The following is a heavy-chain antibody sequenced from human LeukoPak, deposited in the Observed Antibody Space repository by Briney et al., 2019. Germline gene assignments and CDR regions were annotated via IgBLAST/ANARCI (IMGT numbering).Heavy chain of an antibody. J-gene: IGHJ3*02. CDR1: GGSISSYY. V-gene: IGHV4-4*07. CDR3: ARDRAYYDILTGYYPDAFDI. CDR2: IYTSGST. Sequence: SETLSLTCTVSGGSISSYYWSWIRQPARKGLEWIGRIYTSGSTNYNPSLKSRVTMSVDTSKNQFSLKLSSVTAADTAVYYRARDRAYYDILTGYYPDAFDIWGQGTMVTVSS. D-gene: IGHD3-9*01.